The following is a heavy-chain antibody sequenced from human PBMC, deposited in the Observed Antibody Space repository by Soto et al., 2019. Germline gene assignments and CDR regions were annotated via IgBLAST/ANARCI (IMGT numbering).Heavy chain of an antibody. J-gene: IGHJ4*02. CDR3: ARQKGSGTNWYINY. CDR2: INHSGST. V-gene: IGHV4-34*01. CDR1: GGSFSGYY. Sequence: SETLSLTCAVYGGSFSGYYWSWIRQPPGKGLEWIGEINHSGSTNYNPSLKSRVTISVDTSKNQFSLKLSSVTAADTAVYYCARQKGSGTNWYINYWGQGTLVTVS. D-gene: IGHD1-7*01.